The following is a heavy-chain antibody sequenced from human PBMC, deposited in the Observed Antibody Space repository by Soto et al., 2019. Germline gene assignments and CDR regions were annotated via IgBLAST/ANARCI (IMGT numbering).Heavy chain of an antibody. V-gene: IGHV1-69*01. CDR2: IIPIFGTA. D-gene: IGHD5-18*01. CDR3: ARKRWIQLWWDSWFDP. CDR1: GGTFSSYA. Sequence: QVQLVQSGAEVKKPGSSVKVSCKASGGTFSSYAISWVRQAPGQGLEWMGGIIPIFGTANYAQKFQGRVTITADESTSTADMELSSLRSEDTAVYYCARKRWIQLWWDSWFDPWGQGTLVTVSS. J-gene: IGHJ5*02.